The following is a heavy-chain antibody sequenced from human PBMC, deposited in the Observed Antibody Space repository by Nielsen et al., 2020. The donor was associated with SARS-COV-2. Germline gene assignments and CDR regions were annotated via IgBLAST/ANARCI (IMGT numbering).Heavy chain of an antibody. D-gene: IGHD3-10*01. Sequence: GESLKISCAASGFTFNIYAMAWVRRAPGRGLEWVSGISASGASTYYADSVKGRFSISRDNSRNTLYLQMNSLRVEDTAIYFCAKDDVVRGDAYDIWGQGTMVTVSS. CDR2: ISASGAST. CDR1: GFTFNIYA. V-gene: IGHV3-23*01. J-gene: IGHJ3*02. CDR3: AKDDVVRGDAYDI.